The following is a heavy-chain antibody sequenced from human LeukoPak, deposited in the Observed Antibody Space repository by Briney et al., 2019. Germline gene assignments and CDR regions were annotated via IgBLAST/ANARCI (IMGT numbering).Heavy chain of an antibody. CDR2: IYRDGST. D-gene: IGHD2-21*02. Sequence: GSLRLSCAASGFTVSSNYVSWVRQAPGKGLEWVSSIYRDGSTYYADSVKGRFTISRDNSKNTLNLQMNNLRVEDTAVYYCARVMTATTNWFDPWGQGTLVTVSS. CDR3: ARVMTATTNWFDP. V-gene: IGHV3-66*01. J-gene: IGHJ5*02. CDR1: GFTVSSNY.